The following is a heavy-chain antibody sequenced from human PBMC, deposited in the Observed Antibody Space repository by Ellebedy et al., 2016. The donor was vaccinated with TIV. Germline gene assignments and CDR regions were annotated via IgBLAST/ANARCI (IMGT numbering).Heavy chain of an antibody. V-gene: IGHV3-7*03. CDR1: GFTFNSFA. Sequence: GESLKISCVASGFTFNSFAMSWVRQAPGKGLEWVANMNQVGSEKYYVDSVKGRFTISRDNAQNSLYLHMNNLRAEDTAVYYCARDPNSPGDTGYGDYWGQGVVATVST. D-gene: IGHD5-12*01. CDR2: MNQVGSEK. J-gene: IGHJ4*02. CDR3: ARDPNSPGDTGYGDY.